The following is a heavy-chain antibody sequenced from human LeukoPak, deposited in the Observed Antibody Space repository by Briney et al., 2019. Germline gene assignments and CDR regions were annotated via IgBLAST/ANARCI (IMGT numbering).Heavy chain of an antibody. CDR2: ISYDGSNK. CDR3: ARGVLPGTIQWSLDY. Sequence: PGRSLRLSCAASGFTFSSYGMHWVRQAPGKGLEWVAVISYDGSNKYYADSVKGRFTISRDNSKNTLYLQMDSLRVEDTAVYYCARGVLPGTIQWSLDYWGQGTLVTVSS. D-gene: IGHD2-2*01. V-gene: IGHV3-30*03. CDR1: GFTFSSYG. J-gene: IGHJ4*02.